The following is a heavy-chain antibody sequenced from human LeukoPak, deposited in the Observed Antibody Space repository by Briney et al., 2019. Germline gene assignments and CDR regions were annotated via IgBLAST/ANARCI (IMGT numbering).Heavy chain of an antibody. J-gene: IGHJ4*02. Sequence: QSGGSLRLSCVASGFTFSSYGMHWVRQAPGKGLEWVAVISYDGSNKYYADSVKGRFTISRDNSKNTPYLQMNSLRAEDTAVYYCAKILQRAVPFDYWGQGTLVTVSS. CDR2: ISYDGSNK. D-gene: IGHD6-19*01. CDR1: GFTFSSYG. CDR3: AKILQRAVPFDY. V-gene: IGHV3-30*18.